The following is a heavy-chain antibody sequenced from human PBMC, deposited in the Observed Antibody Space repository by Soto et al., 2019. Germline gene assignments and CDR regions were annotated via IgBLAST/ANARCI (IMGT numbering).Heavy chain of an antibody. J-gene: IGHJ5*02. Sequence: QVQLQESGPGLVKPSETLSLTCTVSGGSISSYYWSWIRQPPGKGLEWIGYIYYSGSTNYNPSLKSRVAISVDTSENQFALELSSVTAADTAVYYCAREVGVYARWDNWFDPWGQGTLVTVSS. CDR1: GGSISSYY. CDR2: IYYSGST. D-gene: IGHD1-26*01. CDR3: AREVGVYARWDNWFDP. V-gene: IGHV4-59*01.